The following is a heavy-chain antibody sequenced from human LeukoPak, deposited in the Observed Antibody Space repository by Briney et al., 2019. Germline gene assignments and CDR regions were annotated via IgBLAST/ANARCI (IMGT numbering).Heavy chain of an antibody. J-gene: IGHJ4*02. V-gene: IGHV3-30*18. CDR2: ISYDGSNK. CDR1: GFTFSSYE. D-gene: IGHD4-17*01. CDR3: AKGDDYGDYGSDY. Sequence: GGSLRLSCAASGFTFSSYEMHWVRQTPGKGLEWVAVISYDGSNKYYADSVKGRFTISRDNSKNTLYLQMNSLRAEDTAVYYCAKGDDYGDYGSDYWGQGTLVTVSS.